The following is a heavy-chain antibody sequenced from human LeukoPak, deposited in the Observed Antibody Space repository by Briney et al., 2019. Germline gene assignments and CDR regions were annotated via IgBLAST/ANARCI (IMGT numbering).Heavy chain of an antibody. Sequence: GGSLRLSCAASGFTVSSNYMSWVRQAPGKGLEWVSVIYSGGSTYYADSVKGRFTISRDNSKNTLYLHKNSLRAEDTAVYYCARSPSLGSSSSLDYWGQGTLVTVSS. CDR1: GFTVSSNY. CDR3: ARSPSLGSSSSLDY. J-gene: IGHJ4*02. V-gene: IGHV3-53*01. CDR2: IYSGGST. D-gene: IGHD6-13*01.